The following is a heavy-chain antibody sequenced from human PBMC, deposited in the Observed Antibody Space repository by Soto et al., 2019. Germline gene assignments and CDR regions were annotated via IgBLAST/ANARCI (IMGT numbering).Heavy chain of an antibody. CDR2: IIPIFGTA. CDR1: GGTFSSYA. D-gene: IGHD6-13*01. J-gene: IGHJ4*02. CDR3: ARDTVYSSSWYGGVGYFDY. V-gene: IGHV1-69*01. Sequence: QVQLVQSGAEVKKPGSSVKVSCKASGGTFSSYAISWVRQAPGQGLEWMGGIIPIFGTANYAQKFQGRVTITADESTSTAYMELSRLRSEDTAVYYCARDTVYSSSWYGGVGYFDYWGQGTLVTVSS.